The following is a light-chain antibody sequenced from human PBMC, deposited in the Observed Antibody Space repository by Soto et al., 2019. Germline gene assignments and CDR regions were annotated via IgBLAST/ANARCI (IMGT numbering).Light chain of an antibody. CDR3: SSYTRRSTVV. CDR1: SGDVGAYNY. CDR2: EVS. V-gene: IGLV2-14*01. Sequence: QSVLTQPASVSGSPGQSITISCTGTSGDVGAYNYVSWYQHHPGKAPKVMIYEVSNRPSGVSYRFSGSKSGNTASLTISGLQAEDEADYYCSSYTRRSTVVFGTGTKVTVL. J-gene: IGLJ1*01.